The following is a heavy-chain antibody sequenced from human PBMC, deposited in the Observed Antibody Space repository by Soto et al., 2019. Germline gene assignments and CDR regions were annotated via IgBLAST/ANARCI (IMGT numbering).Heavy chain of an antibody. CDR1: GYTFTDYD. D-gene: IGHD2-15*01. Sequence: QEQLVQSGAEVKKPGASVRVSCQTSGYTFTDYDINWVRQATGQGLEWFGWRNPNSGETGYAQKFQGRVTMTRSASLSTSYLELSNLRSEDTAGYYCARVAVAARPRWYNWFDPWGQGTLVTVSS. J-gene: IGHJ5*02. CDR3: ARVAVAARPRWYNWFDP. V-gene: IGHV1-8*01. CDR2: RNPNSGET.